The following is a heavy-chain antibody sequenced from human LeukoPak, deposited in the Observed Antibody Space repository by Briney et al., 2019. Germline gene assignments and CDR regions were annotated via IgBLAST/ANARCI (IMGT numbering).Heavy chain of an antibody. CDR2: INPNSGGT. D-gene: IGHD5-18*01. CDR1: GYTFSGYY. CDR3: ARDDQRSLQLYYFDY. J-gene: IGHJ4*02. Sequence: ASVKVSCKASGYTFSGYYLHWVRQAPGQGLEWMGWINPNSGGTNYAQHFQGWVTMTRDTSISTAYMELSRLRSDDTAVYYCARDDQRSLQLYYFDYWGQGTLVTVSS. V-gene: IGHV1-2*04.